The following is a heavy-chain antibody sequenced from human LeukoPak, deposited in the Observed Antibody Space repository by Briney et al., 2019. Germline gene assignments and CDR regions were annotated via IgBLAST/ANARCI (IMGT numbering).Heavy chain of an antibody. CDR1: GGSFSGYY. CDR3: ARGPGYYDSSGYPGLSTENWFDP. Sequence: SETLSLTCAVYGGSFSGYYWSWIRQPPGTGLEWIGEIDHSGSTNYNPSLKSRVTISVDTSKNQFSLKLSSVTAADTAVYYCARGPGYYDSSGYPGLSTENWFDPWGQGTLVTVSS. CDR2: IDHSGST. V-gene: IGHV4-34*01. J-gene: IGHJ5*02. D-gene: IGHD3-22*01.